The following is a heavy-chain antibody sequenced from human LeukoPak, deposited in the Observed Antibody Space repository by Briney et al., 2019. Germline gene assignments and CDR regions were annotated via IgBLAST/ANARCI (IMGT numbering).Heavy chain of an antibody. CDR1: GFTFSNYA. CDR2: ISGSGDST. V-gene: IGHV3-23*01. D-gene: IGHD3-3*01. CDR3: AKRLSFGVAIGDFDY. Sequence: GGSLRLSCAASGFTFSNYAMSWVRQAPGKGLDWVSAISGSGDSTYYADSVKGRFTISRDSSMETLYLQMNSLRAEDTATYFCAKRLSFGVAIGDFDYWGQGTLVTVSS. J-gene: IGHJ4*02.